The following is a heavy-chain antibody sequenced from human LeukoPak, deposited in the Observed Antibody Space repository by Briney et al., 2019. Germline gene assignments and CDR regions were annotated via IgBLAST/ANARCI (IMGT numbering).Heavy chain of an antibody. CDR3: ARTTIFGVVIPFDY. V-gene: IGHV1-24*01. D-gene: IGHD3-3*01. J-gene: IGHJ4*02. CDR2: FDPEDGET. CDR1: GYTLTELS. Sequence: ASVKVSCKVSGYTLTELSMHWVRQAPGKGLEWMGGFDPEDGETIYAQKFQGRATMTEDTSTDTAYMELRSLRSDDTAVYYCARTTIFGVVIPFDYWGQGTLVTVSP.